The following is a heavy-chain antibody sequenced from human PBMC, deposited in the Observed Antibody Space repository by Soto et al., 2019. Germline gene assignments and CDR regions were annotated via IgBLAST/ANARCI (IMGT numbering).Heavy chain of an antibody. CDR2: IYYSGST. V-gene: IGHV4-31*03. CDR3: ARDAVTTSGSWFDP. CDR1: GGSISSGGYY. Sequence: SETLSLTCTVSGGSISSGGYYWSWIRQHPGKGLEWIGYIYYSGSTYYNPSLKSRVTISVDTSKNQFSLKLSSVTAADTAVYYCARDAVTTSGSWFDPWGQGTLVTVSS. J-gene: IGHJ5*02. D-gene: IGHD4-4*01.